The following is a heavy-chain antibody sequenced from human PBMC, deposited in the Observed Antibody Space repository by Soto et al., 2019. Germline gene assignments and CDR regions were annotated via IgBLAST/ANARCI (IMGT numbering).Heavy chain of an antibody. D-gene: IGHD6-13*01. Sequence: GESLKISCKASGYSFTTYWIGWVRQMPGKGLEWMGIIYPGDSDTRYSPSFQGQATISADKSISTAYLQWSSLKASDSAVFYCARKDIAGNSVDFWGQGTLVTVSS. CDR3: ARKDIAGNSVDF. J-gene: IGHJ4*02. CDR1: GYSFTTYW. V-gene: IGHV5-51*01. CDR2: IYPGDSDT.